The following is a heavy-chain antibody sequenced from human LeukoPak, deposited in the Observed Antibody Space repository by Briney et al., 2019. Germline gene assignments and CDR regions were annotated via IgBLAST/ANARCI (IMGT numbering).Heavy chain of an antibody. V-gene: IGHV1-46*01. D-gene: IGHD2-2*01. CDR2: INPSGGST. J-gene: IGHJ5*02. Sequence: ASVKVSCKASGYTFTSYYMHWVRQAPGQGLEWMGIINPSGGSTSYAQKFQGRVTMTRDTSTSTVYMELSSLRSEDTAVYYCARDRHGYQLLPWFDPWGQGTLVTVSS. CDR1: GYTFTSYY. CDR3: ARDRHGYQLLPWFDP.